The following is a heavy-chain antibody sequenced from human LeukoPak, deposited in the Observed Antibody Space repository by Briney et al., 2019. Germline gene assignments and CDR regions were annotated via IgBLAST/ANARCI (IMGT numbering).Heavy chain of an antibody. D-gene: IGHD6-13*01. Sequence: GGSLRLSCAASGFTFSGSAMHWVRQASGKGLEWVSAISGSGDSTYYGDSVKGRFTISRDNSKNTLYLQMNSLRAEDTAVYYCAKTRPLDSSSWSHGDYWGQGTLVTVSS. V-gene: IGHV3-23*01. J-gene: IGHJ4*02. CDR3: AKTRPLDSSSWSHGDY. CDR1: GFTFSGSA. CDR2: ISGSGDST.